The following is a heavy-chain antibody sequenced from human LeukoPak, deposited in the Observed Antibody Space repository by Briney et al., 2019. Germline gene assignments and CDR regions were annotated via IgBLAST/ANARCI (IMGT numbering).Heavy chain of an antibody. CDR1: GGSISSYY. V-gene: IGHV4-59*01. J-gene: IGHJ4*02. CDR2: MYYSGST. D-gene: IGHD3-22*01. Sequence: SETLSLTCTVSGGSISSYYWSWIWQPPGKGLEWIGYMYYSGSTNYNPSLKSRVTISVDTSKNQFSLKLSSVTAADTAVYYCAGRSGYYPYYFDYWGQGTLVTVSS. CDR3: AGRSGYYPYYFDY.